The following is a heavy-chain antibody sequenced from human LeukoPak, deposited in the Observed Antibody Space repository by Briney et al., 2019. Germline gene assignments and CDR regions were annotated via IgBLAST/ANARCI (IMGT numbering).Heavy chain of an antibody. CDR3: ARPGLSYYYDGSGYYY. CDR1: GFTFSSYW. V-gene: IGHV3-7*01. CDR2: IKQDGSEK. Sequence: GRSLRLSCAASGFTFSSYWMSWVRQAPGKGLEWVANIKQDGSEKYYVDSVKGRFTISRDNAKNSLYLQMNSLRAEDTAVYYCARPGLSYYYDGSGYYYWGQGTLVTVSS. J-gene: IGHJ4*02. D-gene: IGHD3-22*01.